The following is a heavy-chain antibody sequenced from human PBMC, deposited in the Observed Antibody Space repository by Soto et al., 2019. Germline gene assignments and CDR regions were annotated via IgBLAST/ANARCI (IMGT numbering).Heavy chain of an antibody. J-gene: IGHJ4*02. CDR1: GFSFSSYD. V-gene: IGHV3-33*01. CDR2: IWYDGSNK. Sequence: QVQLVESGGGVVQPGTSLRLSCAASGFSFSSYDIHWVRQAPGKGLEWVAVIWYDGSNKYYADSVKGRFIISGDNSKNTLYLQMNSLRADDTAVYYCARGYSSSRDLGYWGQGTLVTVSS. D-gene: IGHD6-13*01. CDR3: ARGYSSSRDLGY.